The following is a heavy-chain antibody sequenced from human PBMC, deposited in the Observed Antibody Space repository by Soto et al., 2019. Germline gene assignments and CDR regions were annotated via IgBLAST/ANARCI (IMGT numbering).Heavy chain of an antibody. D-gene: IGHD3-22*01. CDR2: MHYSGIA. CDR3: ARYYFDNSGYSNWFDP. CDR1: GGSISSGAYY. J-gene: IGHJ5*02. Sequence: QVQLQESGPGLVKPSQTLSLTCTVSGGSISSGAYYWSWIRQHSEKGLEWIGYMHYSGIAYYNPSLTTRVTISLVTSKNQFSLKLSSVTAADTAVYYCARYYFDNSGYSNWFDPWGRGTLVTVSS. V-gene: IGHV4-31*03.